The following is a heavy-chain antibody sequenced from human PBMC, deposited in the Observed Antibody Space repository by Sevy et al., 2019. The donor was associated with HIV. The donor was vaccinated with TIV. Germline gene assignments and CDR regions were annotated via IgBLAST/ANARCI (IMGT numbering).Heavy chain of an antibody. CDR3: ARDLNSYDRHLYNWSDP. D-gene: IGHD1-1*01. CDR1: GGSISSYY. CDR2: IYYSGST. J-gene: IGHJ5*02. V-gene: IGHV4-59*01. Sequence: SETLSLTCTVSGGSISSYYWSWIRQPPGKGLEWIGYIYYSGSTNYNPTLKSRVTISVDTSKNQFSLKLSSVTAADTAVYYCARDLNSYDRHLYNWSDPWGQGTLVTVSS.